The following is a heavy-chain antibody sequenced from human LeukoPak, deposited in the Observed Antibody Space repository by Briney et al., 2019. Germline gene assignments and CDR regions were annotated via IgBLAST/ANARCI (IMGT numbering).Heavy chain of an antibody. CDR1: GYTFTSYD. V-gene: IGHV1-8*01. Sequence: ASVKVSCKASGYTFTSYDINWVRQATGQGFEWMGWMNPNSGNTGYAQKFQGRVTMTRNTSISTAYMELSSLRSEDTAVYYCARGRCSGGSCYLDYWGQGTLVTVSS. J-gene: IGHJ4*02. CDR2: MNPNSGNT. D-gene: IGHD2-15*01. CDR3: ARGRCSGGSCYLDY.